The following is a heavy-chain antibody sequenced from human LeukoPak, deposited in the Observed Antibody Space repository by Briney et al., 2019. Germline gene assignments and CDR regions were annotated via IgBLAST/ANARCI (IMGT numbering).Heavy chain of an antibody. CDR3: ARDLPNYYDSRGYYYYFDY. CDR2: ISLSSSYI. Sequence: PSETLSLTCTVSGGSISSLSYYWGWVRQAPGKGLEWVSSISLSSSYIYYADSVKGRFTISRDNAKNSLYLQMNSLRAEDTAVYYCARDLPNYYDSRGYYYYFDYWGQGTLVTVSS. D-gene: IGHD3-22*01. V-gene: IGHV3-21*01. CDR1: GGSISSLSYY. J-gene: IGHJ4*02.